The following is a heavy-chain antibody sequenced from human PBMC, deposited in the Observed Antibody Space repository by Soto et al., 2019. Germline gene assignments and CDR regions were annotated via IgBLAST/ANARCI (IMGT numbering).Heavy chain of an antibody. CDR1: GYTFTSYD. J-gene: IGHJ5*02. V-gene: IGHV1-8*01. D-gene: IGHD6-6*01. CDR2: MNPNSGKT. CDR3: ATDWAYSSSSGRGWFDP. Sequence: ASVKVSCKASGYTFTSYDINWVRQATGQGLEWMGWMNPNSGKTSYAQKFQGRVTMTENTSIDTAYMELSSLRSEDTAVYYCATDWAYSSSSGRGWFDPWGQGTLVTVSS.